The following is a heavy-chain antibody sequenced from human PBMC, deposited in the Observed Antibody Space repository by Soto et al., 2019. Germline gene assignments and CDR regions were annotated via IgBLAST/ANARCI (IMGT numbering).Heavy chain of an antibody. D-gene: IGHD5-12*01. V-gene: IGHV3-48*03. Sequence: GGSLRFSCAASRFTFSTYEMHWVRQAPGKGLEWVSCISSSGSSVYYADSVKGRFTISRDNSRNSLYLQMNSLRDEDTALYYCVRYCSSTLCNGVATRTFDYWGQGALVTVS. J-gene: IGHJ4*02. CDR3: VRYCSSTLCNGVATRTFDY. CDR2: ISSSGSSV. CDR1: RFTFSTYE.